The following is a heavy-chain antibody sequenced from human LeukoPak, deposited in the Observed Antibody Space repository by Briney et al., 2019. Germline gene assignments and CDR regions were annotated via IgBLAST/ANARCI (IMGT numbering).Heavy chain of an antibody. J-gene: IGHJ4*02. V-gene: IGHV4-39*01. Sequence: PSETLSLTCTVSGGSISSSSYYWGWIRQPPGKGLEWIGSIYYSGSTYYNPSLKSRVTISVDTSKNQFSLKLSSVTAADTAVYYCARLSAGTTDWGQGTLVTVSS. CDR1: GGSISSSSYY. D-gene: IGHD1-1*01. CDR2: IYYSGST. CDR3: ARLSAGTTD.